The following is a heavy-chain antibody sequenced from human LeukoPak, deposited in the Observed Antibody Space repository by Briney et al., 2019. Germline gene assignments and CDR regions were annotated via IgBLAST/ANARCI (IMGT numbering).Heavy chain of an antibody. CDR2: FDPGDDET. Sequence: ASVKVSCRVSGYSLSELSTHWVRQAPGQGVEWMGGFDPGDDETIYAQTFQGRVTMTEDTSTDTAYLELSSLRSEDTAVYFCATEKDLLLDSWGQGTPVTVSS. D-gene: IGHD1-26*01. J-gene: IGHJ5*01. V-gene: IGHV1-24*01. CDR3: ATEKDLLLDS. CDR1: GYSLSELS.